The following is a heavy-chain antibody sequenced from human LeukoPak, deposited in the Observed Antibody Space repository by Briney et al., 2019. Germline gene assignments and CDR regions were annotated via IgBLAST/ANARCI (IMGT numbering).Heavy chain of an antibody. J-gene: IGHJ4*02. CDR2: ISSSGSTI. D-gene: IGHD1-26*01. V-gene: IGHV3-48*03. CDR1: GFTFSSYA. Sequence: GGSLRLSCAASGFTFSSYAMSWVRQAPGKGLEWVSYISSSGSTIYYADSVKGRFISSRDNTKNSLYLQMNSLRAEDTAIYYCARDLRIVSGSYLDYWGQGTLVTVSS. CDR3: ARDLRIVSGSYLDY.